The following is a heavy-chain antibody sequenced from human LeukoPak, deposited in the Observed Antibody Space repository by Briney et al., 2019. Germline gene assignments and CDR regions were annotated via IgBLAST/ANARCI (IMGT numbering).Heavy chain of an antibody. V-gene: IGHV3-30*02. J-gene: IGHJ4*02. CDR1: GFTFSSHG. CDR3: AKFAYMTIVTTDY. CDR2: IRYDGSSQ. D-gene: IGHD4-17*01. Sequence: GGSLRLSCAASGFTFSSHGMHWARQSAGKGLEWVAFIRYDGSSQYYADSVKGRFTISRDNSKNTLYLQMNGLRPEDSAMYYCAKFAYMTIVTTDYWGQGTLVTVSS.